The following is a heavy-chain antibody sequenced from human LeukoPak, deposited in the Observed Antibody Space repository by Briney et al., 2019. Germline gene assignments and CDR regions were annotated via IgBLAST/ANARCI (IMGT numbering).Heavy chain of an antibody. CDR1: GFTFSSYA. V-gene: IGHV3-23*01. D-gene: IGHD5-12*01. CDR2: ISGSGGST. Sequence: GGSLRLSCAASGFTFSSYAMSWVRQAPGKGLEWVSAISGSGGSTYYADSVKGRFTISRDNSKNTLYLQMNSLRAEDTAVYYCARGPRVATYYFDYWGQGTLVTVSS. J-gene: IGHJ4*02. CDR3: ARGPRVATYYFDY.